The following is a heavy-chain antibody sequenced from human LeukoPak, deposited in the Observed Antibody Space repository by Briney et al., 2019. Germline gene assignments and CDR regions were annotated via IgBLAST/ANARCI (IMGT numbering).Heavy chain of an antibody. Sequence: GGSLRLSCAASGFTFSDYYMSWIRQAPGKGLEWVSYISSSGSTIYYAGSVKGRFTISRDNAKNSLYLQMNSLRAEDTAVYYCARDRSVAFDFWSGYYTNHWGQGTLVTVSS. V-gene: IGHV3-11*01. CDR2: ISSSGSTI. D-gene: IGHD3-3*01. CDR1: GFTFSDYY. CDR3: ARDRSVAFDFWSGYYTNH. J-gene: IGHJ5*02.